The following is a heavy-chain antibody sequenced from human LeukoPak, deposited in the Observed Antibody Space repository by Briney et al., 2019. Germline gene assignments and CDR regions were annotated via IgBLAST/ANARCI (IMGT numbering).Heavy chain of an antibody. CDR3: ARVDSGSYYVRGFDY. J-gene: IGHJ4*02. V-gene: IGHV4-39*07. D-gene: IGHD1-26*01. CDR1: GGSISSSSYY. Sequence: PSETLSLTCTVSGGSISSSSYYWGWIRQPPGKGLEWIGSIYYSGSTYYNPSLKSRVTISVDTSKNQFSLKPSSVTAADTAVYYCARVDSGSYYVRGFDYWGQGTLVTVSS. CDR2: IYYSGST.